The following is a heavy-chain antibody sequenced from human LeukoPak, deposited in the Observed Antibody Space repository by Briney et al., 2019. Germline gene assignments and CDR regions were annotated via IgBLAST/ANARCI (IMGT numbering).Heavy chain of an antibody. CDR1: GGSISSYY. J-gene: IGHJ6*02. D-gene: IGHD2-2*01. Sequence: KPSETLSLTCTVSGGSISSYYWSWIRQPPGKGLEWIGYIYYSGSTNYNPSLKSRVTISVDTSKNQFSLKLSSVTAEDTAVYYCAKDRSSSGMDVWGQGTTVTVSS. CDR3: AKDRSSSGMDV. CDR2: IYYSGST. V-gene: IGHV4-59*01.